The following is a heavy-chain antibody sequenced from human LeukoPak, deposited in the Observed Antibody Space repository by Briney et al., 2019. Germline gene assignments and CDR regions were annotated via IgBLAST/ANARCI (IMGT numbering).Heavy chain of an antibody. J-gene: IGHJ5*02. V-gene: IGHV3-30*04. D-gene: IGHD6-13*01. CDR1: GFTFSSYA. CDR3: AREGRAYRYSSSWYPTPSWFDP. CDR2: ISYDGSNK. Sequence: PGGSLRLSCAASGFTFSSYAMHWVRQAPGKGLEWVAAISYDGSNKYSADSVKGRFTISRDNAKNSLYLQMNSLRAEDTAVYYCAREGRAYRYSSSWYPTPSWFDPWGQGTLVTVSS.